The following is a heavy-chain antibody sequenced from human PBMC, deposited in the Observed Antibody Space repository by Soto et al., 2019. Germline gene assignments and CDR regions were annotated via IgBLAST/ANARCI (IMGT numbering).Heavy chain of an antibody. V-gene: IGHV1-69*01. Sequence: QVQLVQSGAEVKKPGSSVKVSCKASVGTFSSYSINWVRQAPGQGLEWMGEIIPIFGTANYAQKFQGRVTITADESTSTAYMELSSLRSEDTAVYYCARDGGRHSGGIDYWGQGTLVTVYS. J-gene: IGHJ4*02. CDR2: IIPIFGTA. CDR1: VGTFSSYS. CDR3: ARDGGRHSGGIDY. D-gene: IGHD1-26*01.